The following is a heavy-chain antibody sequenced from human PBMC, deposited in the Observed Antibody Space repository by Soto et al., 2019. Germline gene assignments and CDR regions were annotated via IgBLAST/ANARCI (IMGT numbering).Heavy chain of an antibody. D-gene: IGHD6-13*01. V-gene: IGHV4-61*01. CDR3: ARGSWRYYGMDV. CDR2: IYYSGST. Sequence: QVQLQESGPGLVKPSETLSLTCTVSGGSVSSGSYYWSRIRQPPGKGLEWIGYIYYSGSTNYNPSLKSRVTISVDTSKNQFSLKLSSVTAADTAVYYCARGSWRYYGMDVWGQGTTVTVSS. J-gene: IGHJ6*02. CDR1: GGSVSSGSYY.